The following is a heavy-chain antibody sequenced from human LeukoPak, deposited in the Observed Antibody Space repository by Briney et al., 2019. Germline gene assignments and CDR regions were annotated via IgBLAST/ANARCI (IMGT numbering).Heavy chain of an antibody. J-gene: IGHJ4*02. CDR1: GFTFSSYA. Sequence: GGSLRLSCAASGFTFSSYAMSWVRQAPGKGLEWVSAISGSGGSTYYADSVKGRFTISRDNSKNTLYLQMNSLRAEDTAVYYCAKGSEYYDILTGYYMNFDYWGPGTLVTVSS. D-gene: IGHD3-9*01. CDR3: AKGSEYYDILTGYYMNFDY. V-gene: IGHV3-23*01. CDR2: ISGSGGST.